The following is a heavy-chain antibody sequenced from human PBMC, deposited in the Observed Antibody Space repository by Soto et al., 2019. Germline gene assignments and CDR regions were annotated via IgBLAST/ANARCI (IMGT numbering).Heavy chain of an antibody. V-gene: IGHV2-5*01. CDR1: GFSLSTSGVG. D-gene: IGHD3-3*01. J-gene: IGHJ4*02. CDR2: IYWNDDK. CDR3: AQPTQRWNPTDLWY. Sequence: SGPTLVNPTQTLTLTCTFSGFSLSTSGVGVGWIRQPPGKALEWLALIYWNDDKRYSPSLKSRLTITKDTSKNQVVLTMTNMDPVDTATYYCAQPTQRWNPTDLWYWGQGTLATVSS.